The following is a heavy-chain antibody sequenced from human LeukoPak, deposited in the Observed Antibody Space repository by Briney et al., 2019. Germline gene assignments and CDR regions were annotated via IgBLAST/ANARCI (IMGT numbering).Heavy chain of an antibody. CDR3: AKFRGGMIVVELIDY. CDR2: ISGSGGST. D-gene: IGHD3-22*01. Sequence: PGGSLRLSCAASGFTFSSYAMSWVRQAPGKGLEWVSAISGSGGSTYYADSVKGRFTISRDNSKNTLYLQMNSLRAEDTAVYYCAKFRGGMIVVELIDYWGQGTLVTVSS. CDR1: GFTFSSYA. J-gene: IGHJ4*02. V-gene: IGHV3-23*01.